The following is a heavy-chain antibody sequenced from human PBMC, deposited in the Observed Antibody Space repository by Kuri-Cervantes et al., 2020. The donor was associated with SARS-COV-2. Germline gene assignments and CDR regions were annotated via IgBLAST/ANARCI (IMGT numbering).Heavy chain of an antibody. J-gene: IGHJ4*02. CDR3: ASDLYDSSGYYFGTDN. D-gene: IGHD3-22*01. V-gene: IGHV3-48*01. CDR1: GFTFSSYS. Sequence: GESLKISCAASGFTFSSYSMNWVRQAPGKGLEWVSYISSSSSTIYYADSVKGRFTISRDNAKNSLYLQMNSLRAEDTAVYYCASDLYDSSGYYFGTDNWGQGTLVTVSS. CDR2: ISSSSSTI.